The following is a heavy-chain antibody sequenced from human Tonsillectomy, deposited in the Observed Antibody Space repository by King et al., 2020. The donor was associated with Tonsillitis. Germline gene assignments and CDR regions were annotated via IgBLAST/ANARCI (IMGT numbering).Heavy chain of an antibody. CDR1: GFTFSSHG. CDR2: IWFDGSNK. Sequence: HVQLVESGGGVVQPGTSLRLSCAAAGFTFSSHGMHWVRQAPGKGLEWVALIWFDGSNKYYGDSVKGRFTISRDNSKNTLYLQMNRLRVEDMAVYYCARGFDSSSSPGLDHWGQGTLVTVSS. V-gene: IGHV3-33*08. J-gene: IGHJ4*02. CDR3: ARGFDSSSSPGLDH. D-gene: IGHD6-6*01.